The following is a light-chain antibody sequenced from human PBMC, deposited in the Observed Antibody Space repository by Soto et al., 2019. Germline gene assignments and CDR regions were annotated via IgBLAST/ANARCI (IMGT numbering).Light chain of an antibody. Sequence: EIVLTQSPGTLSLSPGERATLSCRASQSVSSSYLAWYQQKPGQAPRLLIYGASSRATGIPDRFSGSGSGTDFTLTISRLEPEDFAVYYCQQYGRSPSWTFGKGTKVELK. CDR3: QQYGRSPSWT. CDR1: QSVSSSY. CDR2: GAS. V-gene: IGKV3-20*01. J-gene: IGKJ1*01.